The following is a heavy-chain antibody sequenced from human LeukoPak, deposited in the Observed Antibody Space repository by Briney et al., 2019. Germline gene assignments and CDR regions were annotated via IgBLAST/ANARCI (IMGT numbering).Heavy chain of an antibody. CDR2: IYYSGST. CDR1: GASISSDY. CDR3: AVMYSSSWYWFDP. V-gene: IGHV4-59*08. J-gene: IGHJ5*02. Sequence: SETLSLTCTVSGASISSDYWNWIRQPPGKGLEWIGYIYYSGSTNYNPSLKSRVTISVDTSKNQFSLKLSSVTAADTAVYYCAVMYSSSWYWFDPWGQGTLVTVSS. D-gene: IGHD6-13*01.